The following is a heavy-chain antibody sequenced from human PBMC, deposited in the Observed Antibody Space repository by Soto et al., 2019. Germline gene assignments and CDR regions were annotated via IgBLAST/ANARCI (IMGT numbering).Heavy chain of an antibody. Sequence: GGSLRLACAASGFPFSIYAMSWVRQSPGKGLEWVSAISVSGGSTYYADSVKGRFTISRDNSKNTLYLQMNSLRAEDTAVYYCAKDLDIVVVPAEKGSWFDQWGQVRVVTVSS. V-gene: IGHV3-23*01. CDR3: AKDLDIVVVPAEKGSWFDQ. CDR1: GFPFSIYA. CDR2: ISVSGGST. J-gene: IGHJ5*02. D-gene: IGHD2-2*01.